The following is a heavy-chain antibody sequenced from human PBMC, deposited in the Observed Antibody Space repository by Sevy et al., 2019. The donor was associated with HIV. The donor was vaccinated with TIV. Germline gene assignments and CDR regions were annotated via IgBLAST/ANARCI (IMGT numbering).Heavy chain of an antibody. J-gene: IGHJ4*02. CDR3: AREGCSKPHDY. CDR2: VSFGCGKI. D-gene: IGHD2-2*01. Sequence: AGSLRLSCAASGFTFSNYAMSWVRQAPVKGLQWVSTVSFGCGKINYADSVKGRFTISRDNSKNTQYLQVNSLRAEDTALYYCAREGCSKPHDYWGQGTLVTVSS. V-gene: IGHV3-23*01. CDR1: GFTFSNYA.